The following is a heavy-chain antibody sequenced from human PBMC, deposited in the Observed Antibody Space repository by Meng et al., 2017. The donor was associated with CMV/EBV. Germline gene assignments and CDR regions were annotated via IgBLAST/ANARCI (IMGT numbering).Heavy chain of an antibody. CDR1: GGTFSSYA. J-gene: IGHJ6*02. CDR3: ARHIDGYNPFYYYYYGMDV. Sequence: SVNVSCQASGGTFSSYAISWVRQAPGQGLEWMGGIIPIFGTANYAQKFQGRVTITTDESTSTAYMELSSLRSEDTAVYYCARHIDGYNPFYYYYYGMDVWGQGTTVTVSS. D-gene: IGHD5-24*01. CDR2: IIPIFGTA. V-gene: IGHV1-69*05.